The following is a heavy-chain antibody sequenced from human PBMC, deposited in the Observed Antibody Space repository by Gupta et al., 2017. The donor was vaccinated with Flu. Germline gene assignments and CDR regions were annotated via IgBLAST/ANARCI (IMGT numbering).Heavy chain of an antibody. CDR3: AREADSSGWYFIGSGRFDY. V-gene: IGHV4-61*02. CDR1: GGSISRGSYY. D-gene: IGHD6-19*01. J-gene: IGHJ4*02. Sequence: QVQLQESGPGLVKPSQTLSLTCTVSGGSISRGSYYWIWIRQPAGKGLEWIGRIYTSGSTNYNPSLKSRVTISVDTSKNQFSLKLSSVTAADTAVYYCAREADSSGWYFIGSGRFDYWGQGTLVTVSS. CDR2: IYTSGST.